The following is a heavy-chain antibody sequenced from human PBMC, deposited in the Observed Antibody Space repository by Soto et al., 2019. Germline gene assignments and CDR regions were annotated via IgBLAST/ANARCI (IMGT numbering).Heavy chain of an antibody. D-gene: IGHD3-10*01. CDR3: ARAFYGMDV. CDR2: IYYTGNT. J-gene: IGHJ6*02. CDR1: GDSSVSSSSYY. Sequence: SETLSLTCTVSGDSSVSSSSYYWGWIRQPPGKGLEWIGSIYYTGNTFYSTSLKTRLTISKDTSKNQVVLTMTNVDPADTGTYYCARAFYGMDVWGQGTTVTVSS. V-gene: IGHV4-39*06.